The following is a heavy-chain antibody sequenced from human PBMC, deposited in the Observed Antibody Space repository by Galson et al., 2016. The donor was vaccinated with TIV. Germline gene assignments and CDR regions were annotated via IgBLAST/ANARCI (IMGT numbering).Heavy chain of an antibody. Sequence: SLRLSCAASGITVSDNYMTWVRQAPGKGLEWVSIIYSGGGIHYANSVKGRFTISRDKSKNTLYLQMNTLRPEDTAVYYCARERRHCGNECYLRYYFGMDVWGQGTTVTVSS. D-gene: IGHD2-21*01. J-gene: IGHJ6*02. V-gene: IGHV3-66*02. CDR1: GITVSDNY. CDR2: IYSGGGI. CDR3: ARERRHCGNECYLRYYFGMDV.